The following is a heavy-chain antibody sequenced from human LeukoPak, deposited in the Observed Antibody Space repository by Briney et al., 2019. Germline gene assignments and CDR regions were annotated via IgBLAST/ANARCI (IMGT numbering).Heavy chain of an antibody. Sequence: ASVKVSCKASGHTFTGHYLHWVRQAPGEGLEWMGWMNPNSGGTIYAQNFQGRVTMTRDTSISTAYMQLSRLRFDNTAVYYCASGQWTDYWGQGTLVIVSS. D-gene: IGHD6-19*01. CDR3: ASGQWTDY. CDR2: MNPNSGGT. J-gene: IGHJ4*02. CDR1: GHTFTGHY. V-gene: IGHV1-2*02.